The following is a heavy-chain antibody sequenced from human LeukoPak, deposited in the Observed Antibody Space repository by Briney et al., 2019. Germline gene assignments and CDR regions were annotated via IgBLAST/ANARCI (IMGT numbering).Heavy chain of an antibody. CDR1: DGSISRYY. J-gene: IGHJ4*02. CDR3: ASLTTVVTGLDY. CDR2: INHSGST. V-gene: IGHV4-34*01. Sequence: SETLSLTCSVSDGSISRYYWSWIRQPPGKGLEWIGEINHSGSTNYNPSLKSRVTISVDTSKNQFSLKLSSVTAADTAVYYCASLTTVVTGLDYWGQGTLVTVSS. D-gene: IGHD4-17*01.